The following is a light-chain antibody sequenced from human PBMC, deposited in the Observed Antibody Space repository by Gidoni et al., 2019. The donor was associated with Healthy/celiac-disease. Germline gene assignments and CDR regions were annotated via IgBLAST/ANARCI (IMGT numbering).Light chain of an antibody. J-gene: IGKJ2*01. V-gene: IGKV1-39*01. CDR2: AAS. Sequence: DLQVTQSPSSLSASVGDRVHITCRASQSISSYLNWYQQKPGKAPKLLIYAASSLQSGVPSRFSGSGSGTDFTLTISSLQPEDFATYYCQQSYSTLYTFGQGTKLEIK. CDR3: QQSYSTLYT. CDR1: QSISSY.